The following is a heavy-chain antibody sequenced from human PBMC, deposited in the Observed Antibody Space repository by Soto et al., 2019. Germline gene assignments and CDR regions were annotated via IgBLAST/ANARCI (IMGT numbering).Heavy chain of an antibody. Sequence: PSETLSLTCTVSGDSISSDNYYCSWIRQHPGKGLEWIGYIFYSGSTHYNPSLKSRVTISVDTSKNQFSLKLSSVTAADTAVYYCARLTTGYCSGGSCPPPYWGQGTLVTVS. CDR3: ARLTTGYCSGGSCPPPY. CDR2: IFYSGST. V-gene: IGHV4-31*03. CDR1: GDSISSDNYY. J-gene: IGHJ4*02. D-gene: IGHD2-15*01.